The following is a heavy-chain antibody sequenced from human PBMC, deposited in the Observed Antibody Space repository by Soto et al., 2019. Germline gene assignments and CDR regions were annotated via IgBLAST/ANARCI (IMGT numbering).Heavy chain of an antibody. J-gene: IGHJ4*02. V-gene: IGHV4-4*02. CDR3: ASRDPGTSVDY. CDR2: IYRTGCT. D-gene: IGHD1-7*01. Sequence: SETLSLTCAVSGGSFTSNNWWTWVRQPPGQGLEWVGEIYRTGCTNYNPSLKSRVTISLDKSENQFSLKVTSLTAADTAVYYCASRDPGTSVDYWGQGTLVTVSS. CDR1: GGSFTSNNW.